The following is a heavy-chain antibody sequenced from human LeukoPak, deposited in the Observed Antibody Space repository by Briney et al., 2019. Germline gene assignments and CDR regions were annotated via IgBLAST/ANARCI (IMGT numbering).Heavy chain of an antibody. V-gene: IGHV3-23*01. CDR1: GFTFSSYA. CDR2: ISGSGGST. Sequence: GGSLRLSCAASGFTFSSYAMSWVRQAPGKGVEWVSAISGSGGSTYYADSVKGRFTISRDNSKNTLHLQMNSLRAEDTAVYYCAKDRRALLWFGESPSNWFDPWGQGTLVTVSS. J-gene: IGHJ5*02. CDR3: AKDRRALLWFGESPSNWFDP. D-gene: IGHD3-10*01.